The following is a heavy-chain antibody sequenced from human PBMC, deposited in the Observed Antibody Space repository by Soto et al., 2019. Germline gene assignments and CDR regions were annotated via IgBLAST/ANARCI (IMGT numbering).Heavy chain of an antibody. CDR1: GFTFSDYY. V-gene: IGHV3-11*06. J-gene: IGHJ6*02. CDR3: ARNGGPRNYYAMDV. Sequence: GSLRLSCAASGFTFSDYYMTWIRQAPGKGLEWVSYISSNNNYPYYADFVKGRFTISRDSAKNSLFLQMNSLRAEDTAIYYCARNGGPRNYYAMDVWGQGTTVTVS. CDR2: ISSNNNYP. D-gene: IGHD3-10*01.